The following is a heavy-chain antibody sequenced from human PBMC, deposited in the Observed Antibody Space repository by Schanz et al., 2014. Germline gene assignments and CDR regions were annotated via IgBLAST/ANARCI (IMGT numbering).Heavy chain of an antibody. Sequence: VQLVESGGGVVQPGRSLRLSCAASRFTFSSYTMHWVRQAPGQGLEWLSYISGSGNTIYYADSVKGRFTISRDNAKNSLSLQMDRLRDEDTAVYYCARRYSGRYCFDYWGQGTLVAVSS. CDR2: ISGSGNTI. V-gene: IGHV3-48*02. CDR3: ARRYSGRYCFDY. CDR1: RFTFSSYT. J-gene: IGHJ4*02. D-gene: IGHD1-26*01.